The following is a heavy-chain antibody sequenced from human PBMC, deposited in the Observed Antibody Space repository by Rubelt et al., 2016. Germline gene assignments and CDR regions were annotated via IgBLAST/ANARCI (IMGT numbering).Heavy chain of an antibody. CDR3: ARDRPYSQLAVAGTEYFQH. Sequence: MHWVRQAPGQRLEWMGWINAGNGNTKYSQKFQGRVTITRDTSASTAYMELSSLRSEDTAVYYCARDRPYSQLAVAGTEYFQHWGQGTLVTVSS. D-gene: IGHD6-19*01. V-gene: IGHV1-3*01. CDR2: INAGNGNT. J-gene: IGHJ1*01.